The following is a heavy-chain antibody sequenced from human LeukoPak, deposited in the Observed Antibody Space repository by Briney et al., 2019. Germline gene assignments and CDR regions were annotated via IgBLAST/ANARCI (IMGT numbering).Heavy chain of an antibody. CDR1: GGSISSGGYY. V-gene: IGHV4-31*03. D-gene: IGHD6-13*01. CDR2: IYYSGST. CDR3: ARDRGNLEKQQLVDPGAFDI. Sequence: SEPLSLTCTVSGGSISSGGYYWSWIRRHPGKGLEWIGYIYYSGSTYYNPSLKSRVTISVDTSKNQFSLKLSSVTAADTAVYYCARDRGNLEKQQLVDPGAFDIWGQGTMVTVSS. J-gene: IGHJ3*02.